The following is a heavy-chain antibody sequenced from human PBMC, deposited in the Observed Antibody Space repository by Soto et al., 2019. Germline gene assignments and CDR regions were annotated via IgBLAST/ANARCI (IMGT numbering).Heavy chain of an antibody. V-gene: IGHV3-30-3*01. CDR2: ISYDGSNK. CDR3: ARDFTGQGYFDL. CDR1: GFTFSSYA. J-gene: IGHJ2*01. Sequence: QVQLVESGGGVVQPGRSLRLSCAASGFTFSSYAMHWVRQAPGKGLEWVAVISYDGSNKYYADSVKGRFTISRDNSKNTLYLQMNSLRAEDTAVYYCARDFTGQGYFDLWGRGTLVTVSS.